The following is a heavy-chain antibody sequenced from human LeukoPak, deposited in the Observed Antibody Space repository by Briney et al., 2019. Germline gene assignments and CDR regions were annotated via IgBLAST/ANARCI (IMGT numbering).Heavy chain of an antibody. CDR2: INPSGGST. J-gene: IGHJ4*02. Sequence: ASVKVSCKVSGYTLTELSMHWVRQAPGQGLEWMGIINPSGGSTSYAQKFQGRVTMTRDTSTSTVYMELSSLRSEDTAVYYCARARAAAITWDYYDSSGPGSDWGQGTLVTVSS. D-gene: IGHD3-22*01. V-gene: IGHV1-46*01. CDR1: GYTLTELS. CDR3: ARARAAAITWDYYDSSGPGSD.